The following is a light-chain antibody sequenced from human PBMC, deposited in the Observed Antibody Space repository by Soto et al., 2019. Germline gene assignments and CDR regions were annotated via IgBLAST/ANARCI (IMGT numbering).Light chain of an antibody. CDR3: QQYGSSPPYT. Sequence: EIVLTQSPDTLSLSPGERATLSCRASRSVSSSFLAWYQQKPGLAPRLLMYGASSRATGIPDRFSGSGSVTDFTLTISRLEPEDFAVYYCQQYGSSPPYTFGQGTKLEIK. J-gene: IGKJ2*01. CDR2: GAS. CDR1: RSVSSSF. V-gene: IGKV3-20*01.